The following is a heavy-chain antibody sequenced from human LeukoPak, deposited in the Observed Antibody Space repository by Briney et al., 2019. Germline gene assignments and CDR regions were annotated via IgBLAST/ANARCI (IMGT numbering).Heavy chain of an antibody. V-gene: IGHV3-48*03. J-gene: IGHJ4*02. CDR2: IASDHTT. CDR1: GFTVSNYE. CDR3: AKGFDY. Sequence: GGSLRLSCAASGFTVSNYEMNWVRQAPGKGLEWVSFIASDHTTYYADSVKGRFTLSRDNGKNSLYLQMNSLRAEDTAIYYCAKGFDYWGQGILVTVSS.